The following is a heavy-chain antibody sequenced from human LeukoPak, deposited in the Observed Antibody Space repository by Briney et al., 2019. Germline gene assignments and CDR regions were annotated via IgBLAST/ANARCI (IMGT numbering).Heavy chain of an antibody. J-gene: IGHJ4*02. CDR2: INHSGST. Sequence: PSETLSLTCAVCGRFFSGYYWSWIRQPPGKGLEWIGEINHSGSTNYNPSLKSRVTISVDTSKNQFSLKLSSVTAADTAMYYCARILNREYYFDYWGQGTLVTVSS. D-gene: IGHD2-15*01. V-gene: IGHV4-34*01. CDR3: ARILNREYYFDY. CDR1: GRFFSGYY.